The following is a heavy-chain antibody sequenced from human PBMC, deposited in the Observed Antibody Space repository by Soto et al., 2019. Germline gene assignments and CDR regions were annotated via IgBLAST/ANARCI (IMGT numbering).Heavy chain of an antibody. J-gene: IGHJ1*01. V-gene: IGHV1-18*01. CDR2: ISVYNGNT. CDR1: GYTFTSYG. CDR3: ATRPTYYYDSSGYRKYFQH. Sequence: ASVKVSCKASGYTFTSYGISWVRQAPGQGLEWMGWISVYNGNTNYAQKFQGRVTMTEDTSTDTAYMELSSLRSEDTAVYYCATRPTYYYDSSGYRKYFQHWGQGTLVTVSS. D-gene: IGHD3-22*01.